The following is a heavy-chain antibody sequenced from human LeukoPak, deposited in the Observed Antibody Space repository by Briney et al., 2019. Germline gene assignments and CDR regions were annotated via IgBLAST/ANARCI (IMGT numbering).Heavy chain of an antibody. CDR2: INPNSGGT. J-gene: IGHJ4*02. D-gene: IGHD3-10*01. Sequence: ASVKASCKASGYTFTGYYMHWVRQAPGQGLEWMGWINPNSGGTNYAQKFQGRVTMTRDTSISTAYMELSRLRSDDTAVYYCATSRGSGSYYRPFDYWGQGTLVTVSS. CDR1: GYTFTGYY. V-gene: IGHV1-2*02. CDR3: ATSRGSGSYYRPFDY.